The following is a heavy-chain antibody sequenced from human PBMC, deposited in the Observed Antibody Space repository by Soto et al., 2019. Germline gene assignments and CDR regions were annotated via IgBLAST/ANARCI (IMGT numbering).Heavy chain of an antibody. D-gene: IGHD3-16*01. CDR3: FRGGVTSRTFDY. J-gene: IGHJ4*02. Sequence: GESLKISCKASGYIIKNYWIGWVRQMPGQGLEWMGIIFPDDSDTRYSPSFQGHVTISVDKSISTAYVQWSSLKASDSAIYYCFRGGVTSRTFDYGGQATLVTVSS. CDR1: GYIIKNYW. V-gene: IGHV5-51*01. CDR2: IFPDDSDT.